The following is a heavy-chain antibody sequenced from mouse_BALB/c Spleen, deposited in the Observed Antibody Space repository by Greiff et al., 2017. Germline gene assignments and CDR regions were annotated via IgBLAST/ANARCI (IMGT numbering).Heavy chain of an antibody. CDR3: ARSYDGYYDY. Sequence: VKLVESGPGLVAPSQSLSITCTVSGFSLTSYGVHWVRQPPGKGLEWLGVLWAGGSTNYNSDLMSRLSISKDNYQSQVFLKMNSLQTDDTAMYYCARSYDGYYDYWGQGTTRTVSS. CDR1: GFSLTSYG. J-gene: IGHJ2*01. CDR2: LWAGGST. D-gene: IGHD2-3*01. V-gene: IGHV2-9*02.